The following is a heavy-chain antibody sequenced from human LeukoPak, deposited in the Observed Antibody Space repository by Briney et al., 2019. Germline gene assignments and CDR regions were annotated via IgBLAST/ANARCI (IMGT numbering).Heavy chain of an antibody. V-gene: IGHV3-23*01. J-gene: IGHJ4*02. D-gene: IGHD3-22*01. CDR3: AKTPGIVVVITTYYFDN. CDR1: DFTFRSYA. Sequence: GGSLRLSCAAPDFTFRSYAMSWVRQAPGKGLEWVSAISGSGDSTYYADSVKGRFTISRDNSKNTLYLQMNSLRAEDTAVYYCAKTPGIVVVITTYYFDNWGQGTLVTVSS. CDR2: ISGSGDST.